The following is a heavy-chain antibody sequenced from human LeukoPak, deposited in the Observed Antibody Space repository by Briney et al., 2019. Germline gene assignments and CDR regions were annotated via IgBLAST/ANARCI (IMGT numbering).Heavy chain of an antibody. Sequence: GGSLRLSCAASGFIFSRNNMNWVRQSPGKGLEWVSYISSSGTTIYYADSVKGRFTISRDNAKNSLYLQMNSLRDEDTAVYYCACARTGGAYLDYWGQGTLVTVSS. CDR1: GFIFSRNN. CDR2: ISSSGTTI. CDR3: ACARTGGAYLDY. V-gene: IGHV3-48*02. J-gene: IGHJ4*02. D-gene: IGHD1-1*01.